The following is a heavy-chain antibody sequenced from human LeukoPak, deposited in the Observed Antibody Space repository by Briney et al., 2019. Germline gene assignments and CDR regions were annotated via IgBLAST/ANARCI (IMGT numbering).Heavy chain of an antibody. CDR1: TDSFNDYY. Sequence: SETLSLRCSVFTDSFNDYYWNWVRQTPGKGLEWIGYIYYNGNSNYNPSLKSRVTISVDTSKNELSLKLTSVTAADTAIYFCARDGGLQSHFDYWGQGTLVTVSS. CDR2: IYYNGNS. J-gene: IGHJ4*02. D-gene: IGHD5-24*01. V-gene: IGHV4-59*01. CDR3: ARDGGLQSHFDY.